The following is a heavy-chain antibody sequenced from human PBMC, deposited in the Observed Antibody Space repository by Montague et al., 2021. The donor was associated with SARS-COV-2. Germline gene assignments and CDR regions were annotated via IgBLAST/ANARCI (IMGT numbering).Heavy chain of an antibody. D-gene: IGHD6-19*01. CDR1: GGSISSYY. J-gene: IGHJ3*02. V-gene: IGHV4-59*01. CDR2: IYYSGST. CDR3: ARGSGWMGNAFDI. Sequence: SETLSLTCTVSGGSISSYYWSWIRQPPGKGLEWIGYIYYSGSTNYNPSLKSRVTISVDKSKNQFSLKLSSVTAADTAVYYCARGSGWMGNAFDIWGQGTMVTVPS.